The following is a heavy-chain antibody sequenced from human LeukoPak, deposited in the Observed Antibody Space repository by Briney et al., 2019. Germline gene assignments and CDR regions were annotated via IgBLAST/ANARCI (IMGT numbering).Heavy chain of an antibody. Sequence: GASVKVSCKASGYTFTSYGISWVRQAPGQGLEWMGWISAYNGNTNYAQKLQGRVTMTTDTSTSTAYMELRSLRSDDTAVYYCASTPMVRGVMTRFDYWGQGTLVTVSS. CDR3: ASTPMVRGVMTRFDY. V-gene: IGHV1-18*01. CDR1: GYTFTSYG. CDR2: ISAYNGNT. D-gene: IGHD3-10*01. J-gene: IGHJ4*02.